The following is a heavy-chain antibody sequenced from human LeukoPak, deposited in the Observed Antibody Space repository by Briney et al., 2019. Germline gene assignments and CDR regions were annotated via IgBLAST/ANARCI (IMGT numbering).Heavy chain of an antibody. Sequence: SETLSLTCAVYGGSFSVYYWSWIRQPPGKGLEWIGEINHSGSTNYNPSLKSRVTISVDTSKNQFSLKLSSVTAADTAVYYCARGLFDSSGPHFDYWGQGTLVTVSS. J-gene: IGHJ4*02. V-gene: IGHV4-34*01. CDR3: ARGLFDSSGPHFDY. CDR1: GGSFSVYY. CDR2: INHSGST. D-gene: IGHD3-22*01.